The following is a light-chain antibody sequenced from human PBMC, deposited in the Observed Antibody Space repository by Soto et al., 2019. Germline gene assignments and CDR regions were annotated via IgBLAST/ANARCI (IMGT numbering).Light chain of an antibody. CDR3: QQYNNSPPWT. CDR2: DAS. CDR1: QSISSY. J-gene: IGKJ1*01. V-gene: IGKV3-15*01. Sequence: EIGITLSPATLALSPGERAALSGRPSQSISSYLTWYQQKRGQAPRLLIYDASNRAAGIPARFRGSGSGTEFTLTISSLQSEDFAVYYCQQYNNSPPWTFGQVTKVAIK.